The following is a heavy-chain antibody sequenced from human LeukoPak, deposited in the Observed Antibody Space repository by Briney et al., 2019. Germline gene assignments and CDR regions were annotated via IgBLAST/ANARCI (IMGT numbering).Heavy chain of an antibody. J-gene: IGHJ4*02. CDR1: GGSISSYY. Sequence: PSETLSLTCTVSGGSISSYYWSWIRQPPGKGLEWIGYFSYSGSTNYNPSLRSRVTISVDTSKNQFSLKLSSVTAADTAVYYCASRNFGVVTDWGQGTLVTVSS. V-gene: IGHV4-59*12. CDR2: FSYSGST. D-gene: IGHD3-3*01. CDR3: ASRNFGVVTD.